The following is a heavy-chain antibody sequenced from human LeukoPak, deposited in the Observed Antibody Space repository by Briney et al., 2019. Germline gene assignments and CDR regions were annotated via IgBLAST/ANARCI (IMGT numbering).Heavy chain of an antibody. Sequence: GGSLRLSCAASGFTVSSSYMSWVRQAPGKGLEWVSVIYSGGTTYYADSVKGRFTTSRDNSKNTLYLQMNSLRAEDTAVYYCARARSSIAAYDYWGQGTLVTVSS. CDR3: ARARSSIAAYDY. J-gene: IGHJ4*02. V-gene: IGHV3-53*01. CDR2: IYSGGTT. D-gene: IGHD6-6*01. CDR1: GFTVSSSY.